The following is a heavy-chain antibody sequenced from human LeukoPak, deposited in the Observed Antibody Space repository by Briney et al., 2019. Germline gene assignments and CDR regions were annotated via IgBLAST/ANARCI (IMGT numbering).Heavy chain of an antibody. D-gene: IGHD2-2*01. J-gene: IGHJ5*02. CDR2: IYYSGST. V-gene: IGHV4-30-4*01. CDR1: GGSISSGDYY. Sequence: PSETLSLTCTVYGGSISSGDYYWSWIRQPPGKGLEWIGYIYYSGSTYYNPSLKSRVTISVDTSKNQFSLKLSSVTAADTAVYYCARSPWVPAAIRWKDWFDPWGQGTLVTVSS. CDR3: ARSPWVPAAIRWKDWFDP.